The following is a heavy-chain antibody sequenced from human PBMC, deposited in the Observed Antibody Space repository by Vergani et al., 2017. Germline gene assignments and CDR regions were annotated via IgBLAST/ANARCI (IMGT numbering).Heavy chain of an antibody. CDR3: AKGDQTIFGVVIFGGFNAFDI. D-gene: IGHD3-3*01. CDR2: ISGSGGST. Sequence: EVQLLESGGGLVQPGGSLRLSCAASGFTFRSYAMSWVRQAPGKGPEWVSAISGSGGSTYYADSVKGRFTISSDNAKNTLYLQRNSLRAEDTAVYYGAKGDQTIFGVVIFGGFNAFDIWGQGTMVTVSS. V-gene: IGHV3-23*01. CDR1: GFTFRSYA. J-gene: IGHJ3*02.